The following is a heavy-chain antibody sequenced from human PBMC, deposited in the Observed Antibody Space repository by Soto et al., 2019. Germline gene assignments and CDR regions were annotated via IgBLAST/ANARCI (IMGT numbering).Heavy chain of an antibody. CDR3: ASQASPYYYYGMDV. V-gene: IGHV4-39*01. Sequence: PSETLSLTCTVSGCSISSSSYYWGWIRQPPGKGLEWIGSIYYSGSTYYNPSLKSRVTISVDTSKNQFSLKLSSVTAADTAVYYCASQASPYYYYGMDVWGQGTTVTVSS. J-gene: IGHJ6*02. CDR2: IYYSGST. CDR1: GCSISSSSYY.